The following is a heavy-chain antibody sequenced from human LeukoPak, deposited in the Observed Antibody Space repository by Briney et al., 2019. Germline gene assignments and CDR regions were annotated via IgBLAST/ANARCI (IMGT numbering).Heavy chain of an antibody. J-gene: IGHJ4*02. CDR3: ARDRGTWNDDGFDY. D-gene: IGHD1-1*01. CDR1: GGSISSGSYY. Sequence: PSETLSLTCTVSGGSISSGSYYWSWIRQPAGKGLEWIGRIYTSGSTNYNPSLKSRVTISVDTSKNQFSLKLSSVTAADTAVYYCARDRGTWNDDGFDYWGQGTLVTVSS. CDR2: IYTSGST. V-gene: IGHV4-61*02.